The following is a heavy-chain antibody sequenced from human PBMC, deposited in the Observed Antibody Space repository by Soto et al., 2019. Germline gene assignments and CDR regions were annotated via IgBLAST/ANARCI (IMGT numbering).Heavy chain of an antibody. V-gene: IGHV4-39*01. CDR2: IYYSGTT. D-gene: IGHD3-9*01. J-gene: IGHJ4*02. Sequence: PSETLSLTCSVSGGSIISSSYYWGWIRQPPGKGLVWIGSIYYSGTTYYNPSLKSRVTISVDTSKNQFSLKLSSVTAADTAVYYCARHRGYYDILTGYYTELNFDYWGQGTLVTVSS. CDR1: GGSIISSSYY. CDR3: ARHRGYYDILTGYYTELNFDY.